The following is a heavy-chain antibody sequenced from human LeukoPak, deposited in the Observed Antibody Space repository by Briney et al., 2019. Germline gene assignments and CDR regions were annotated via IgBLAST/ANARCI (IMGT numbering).Heavy chain of an antibody. V-gene: IGHV4-4*07. CDR1: GGFISSYY. Sequence: SETLSLTCTVSGGFISSYYWSWIRQPAGKGLEWIGRIYTSGSTNYNPSLKSRVTMSVDTSKNQFSLKLSSVTAADTAVYYCARNRGSTVITDHYYYYYMDVWGKGTTVTVSS. D-gene: IGHD4-11*01. CDR3: ARNRGSTVITDHYYYYYMDV. CDR2: IYTSGST. J-gene: IGHJ6*03.